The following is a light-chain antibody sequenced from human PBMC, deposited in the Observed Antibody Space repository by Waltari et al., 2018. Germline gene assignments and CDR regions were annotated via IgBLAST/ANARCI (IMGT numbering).Light chain of an antibody. J-gene: IGLJ1*01. CDR3: SSYRSSTTLKYV. CDR1: SSDVGGYTY. Sequence: SALTQPASVSGFPGQSITIYCTGTSSDVGGYTYVSWYQPHPGKVSKLMIYEVTNRPSGVSDRFSGSKSGNTASLTISGLQAEDGADYYCSSYRSSTTLKYVFGTGTKVTVL. V-gene: IGLV2-14*01. CDR2: EVT.